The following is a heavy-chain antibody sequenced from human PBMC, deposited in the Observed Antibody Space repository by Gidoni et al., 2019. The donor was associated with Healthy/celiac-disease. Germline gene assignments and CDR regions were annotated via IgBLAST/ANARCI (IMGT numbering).Heavy chain of an antibody. Sequence: EVQLVESGGGLVQPGRSLRLSCAASGFTFDDYAMHWVRQAPGKGLEWVSGISWNSGSIGYADSVKGRFTISRDNAKNSLYLQMNSLRAEDTALYYCAKEGYSYGYFDIWGQGTMVTVSS. CDR3: AKEGYSYGYFDI. CDR1: GFTFDDYA. J-gene: IGHJ3*02. V-gene: IGHV3-9*01. CDR2: ISWNSGSI. D-gene: IGHD5-18*01.